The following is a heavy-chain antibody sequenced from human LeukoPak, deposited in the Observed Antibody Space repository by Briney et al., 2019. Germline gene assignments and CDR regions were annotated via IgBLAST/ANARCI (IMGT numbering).Heavy chain of an antibody. CDR3: ARGAVNITIFGVVIIPEYYFDY. J-gene: IGHJ4*02. CDR1: GGSFSGYC. V-gene: IGHV4-34*01. CDR2: INHSGST. Sequence: SETLSLTCAVYGGSFSGYCWSWIRQPPGKGLEWIGEINHSGSTNYNPSLKSRVTISVDTSKNQFSLKLSSVTAADTAVYYCARGAVNITIFGVVIIPEYYFDYWGQGTLVTVSS. D-gene: IGHD3-3*01.